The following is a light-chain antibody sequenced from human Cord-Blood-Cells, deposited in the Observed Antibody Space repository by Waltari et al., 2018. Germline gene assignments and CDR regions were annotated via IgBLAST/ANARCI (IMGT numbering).Light chain of an antibody. J-gene: IGKJ2*01. V-gene: IGKV1-39*01. Sequence: IQITQSPSSLSASVGDRVNIPCRARQSISSYLNWYQQKPGKAPKLLIYAASSLQSGVPSRFSGRGSGTDFTLTISSLQPEDFATYYCQQSYSTPYTFGQGTKLEIK. CDR3: QQSYSTPYT. CDR1: QSISSY. CDR2: AAS.